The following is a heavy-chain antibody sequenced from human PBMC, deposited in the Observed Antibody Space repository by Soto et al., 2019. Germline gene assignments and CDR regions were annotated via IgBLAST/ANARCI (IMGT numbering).Heavy chain of an antibody. CDR1: GDSINNNHYF. D-gene: IGHD3-16*01. CDR2: IFYTGST. J-gene: IGHJ4*02. CDR3: ARAPRLRWGFAF. Sequence: SETLSLPCSVSGDSINNNHYFCGWIRQPPGKGLEWIGNIFYTGSTFYNSSLKSRVTITIDTSKHNFSLELSSVTAADTAVYYCARAPRLRWGFAFWGQESRVTVSS. V-gene: IGHV4-39*02.